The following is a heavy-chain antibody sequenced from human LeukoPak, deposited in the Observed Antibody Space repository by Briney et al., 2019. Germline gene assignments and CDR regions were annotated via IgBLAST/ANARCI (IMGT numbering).Heavy chain of an antibody. CDR2: IYHSGST. V-gene: IGHV4-38-2*02. CDR3: ARGGPSIAAAVGDDY. CDR1: GYSISSGYY. Sequence: SETLSLTCTVSGYSISSGYYWGWIRQPPGKGLEWIGSIYHSGSTYYNPSLKSRVTISVDTSKNQFSLKLSSVTAADTAVYYCARGGPSIAAAVGDDYRGQGTLVTVSS. D-gene: IGHD6-13*01. J-gene: IGHJ4*02.